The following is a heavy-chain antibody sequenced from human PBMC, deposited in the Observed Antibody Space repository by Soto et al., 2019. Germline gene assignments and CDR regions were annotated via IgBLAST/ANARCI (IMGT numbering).Heavy chain of an antibody. Sequence: EVRLEESGGDLVQPGGSLRLSCAASGFTLSAYWMTWVRQAPGKGLEWVANINRDGSKKSYLDSVRGRFTISRDNVGNSLYLQMDSLRADDTALYYCARDVSPGSSSLYLDAFDIWGQGTRVTVSS. CDR1: GFTLSAYW. V-gene: IGHV3-7*05. CDR2: INRDGSKK. D-gene: IGHD6-13*01. CDR3: ARDVSPGSSSLYLDAFDI. J-gene: IGHJ3*02.